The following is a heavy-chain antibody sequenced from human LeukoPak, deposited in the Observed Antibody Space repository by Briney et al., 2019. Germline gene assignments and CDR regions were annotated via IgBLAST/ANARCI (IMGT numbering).Heavy chain of an antibody. CDR2: IYPGDSDT. CDR1: GYSFTSYW. V-gene: IGHV5-51*01. CDR3: ARPLSGYNFRVAFDI. J-gene: IGHJ3*02. Sequence: GESLKISCKGSGYSFTSYWIGWVRQMPGKSLEWMGIIYPGDSDTRYSPSFQGQVTISADKSISTAYLQLSSLKASDTAMYYCARPLSGYNFRVAFDIWGQGTMVTVSS. D-gene: IGHD5-24*01.